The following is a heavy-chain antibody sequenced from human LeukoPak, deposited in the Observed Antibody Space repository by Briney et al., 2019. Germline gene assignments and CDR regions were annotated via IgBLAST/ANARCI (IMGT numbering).Heavy chain of an antibody. CDR1: GYRFTIYW. J-gene: IGHJ4*02. CDR2: IYPGDSDT. D-gene: IGHD3-22*01. V-gene: IGHV5-51*01. Sequence: GESLKISCKASGYRFTIYWIAWVRQMPGKGLEWMGIIYPGDSDTRYSPSFQGQVTISADRSISTAYLQWSSLEASDTAMYYCARQYSYDSSAYNDYWGQGTLVTVSS. CDR3: ARQYSYDSSAYNDY.